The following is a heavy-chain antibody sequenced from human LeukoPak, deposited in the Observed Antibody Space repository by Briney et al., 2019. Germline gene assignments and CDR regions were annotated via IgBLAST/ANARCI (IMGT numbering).Heavy chain of an antibody. V-gene: IGHV3-30*02. J-gene: IGHJ4*02. CDR3: ARRAGDYSHPYDY. D-gene: IGHD3-22*01. Sequence: GGSLRLSCAGSGFSFSSYGMHWVRQAPGKGLEWMAFIRSDGSNKYYADSVKGRFTISRDNSKNTVHLQMNSLRAEDTAMYYCARRAGDYSHPYDYWGQGTLVTVSS. CDR2: IRSDGSNK. CDR1: GFSFSSYG.